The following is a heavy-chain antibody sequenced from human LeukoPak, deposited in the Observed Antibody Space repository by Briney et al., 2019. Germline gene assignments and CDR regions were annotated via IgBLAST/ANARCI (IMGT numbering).Heavy chain of an antibody. Sequence: GGSLRLSCAASGFIFSDYYMGWVRQAPGKGLEWVSYISNKGSSSTTYYADSVKGRFTISRDDAQNSLYLQMNSLRAEDTAVYYCAKAYYSSSFDYWGQGTLVTVSS. CDR1: GFIFSDYY. CDR3: AKAYYSSSFDY. D-gene: IGHD6-13*01. J-gene: IGHJ4*02. CDR2: ISNKGSSSTT. V-gene: IGHV3-11*01.